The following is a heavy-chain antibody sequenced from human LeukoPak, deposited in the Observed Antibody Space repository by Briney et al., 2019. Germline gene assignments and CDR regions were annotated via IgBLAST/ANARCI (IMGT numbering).Heavy chain of an antibody. Sequence: GGSLRLSCAASGFIFSNYGMNWVRQAPGKGLEWVASINHNGNVNYYVDSVKGRFTIPRDNAKNSLYLQMSNLRAEDTAVYFCARGGGLDVWGQGATVTVSS. CDR3: ARGGGLDV. V-gene: IGHV3-7*03. CDR2: INHNGNVN. J-gene: IGHJ6*02. D-gene: IGHD3-16*01. CDR1: GFIFSNYG.